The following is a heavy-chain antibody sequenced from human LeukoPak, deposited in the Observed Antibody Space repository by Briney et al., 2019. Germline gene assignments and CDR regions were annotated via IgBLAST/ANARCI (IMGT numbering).Heavy chain of an antibody. CDR3: ARDSTAAAGTGYYYGMDV. D-gene: IGHD6-13*01. V-gene: IGHV1-46*01. J-gene: IGHJ6*02. Sequence: SSVTVSCKASGYTFTSYHMHWVRQAPGQGREWMGIINPSGGSTSYAQKFQGRVTMTRDTSTSTVYMELSSLRSQDTAVYYCARDSTAAAGTGYYYGMDVWGQGTTVTVSS. CDR2: INPSGGST. CDR1: GYTFTSYH.